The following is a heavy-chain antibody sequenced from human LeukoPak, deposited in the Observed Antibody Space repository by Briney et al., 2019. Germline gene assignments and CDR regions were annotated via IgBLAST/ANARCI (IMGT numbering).Heavy chain of an antibody. J-gene: IGHJ4*02. V-gene: IGHV4-39*07. CDR2: INYSGTT. Sequence: NPSETLSLTCTVSGGSISNTNYFWGWIRQPPGKGLEWIGSINYSGTTYYTPSLKSRLTISVDTSKNQFSLKLSSVTAADTAVYYCARVVPPGYHDDWGQGTLVTVSS. CDR1: GGSISNTNYF. D-gene: IGHD5-18*01. CDR3: ARVVPPGYHDD.